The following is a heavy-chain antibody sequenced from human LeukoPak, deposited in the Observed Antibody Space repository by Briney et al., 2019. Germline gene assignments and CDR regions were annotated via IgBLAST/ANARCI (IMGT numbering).Heavy chain of an antibody. V-gene: IGHV3-53*01. CDR1: GFTVISNY. CDR3: AREPQATYYYGSGSPFDY. CDR2: IYSGGST. J-gene: IGHJ4*02. Sequence: PGGSLRLSCAASGFTVISNYMSWVRQAPGKGLEWVSVIYSGGSTYYADSVKGRFTISRDNSKNTLYLQMNSLRAEDTAVYYCAREPQATYYYGSGSPFDYWGQGTLVTVSS. D-gene: IGHD3-10*01.